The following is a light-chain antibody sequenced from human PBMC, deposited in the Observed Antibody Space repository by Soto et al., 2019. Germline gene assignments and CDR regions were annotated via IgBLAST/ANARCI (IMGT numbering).Light chain of an antibody. J-gene: IGLJ2*01. V-gene: IGLV2-14*03. Sequence: QSVLTQPASVSGSPGQSITISCTGTSSDIVDTYVSWYQHHPGKAPKLMIYDVSDRPSGVSNRFSGSMSGNTASLTISGLQAEDEADYYCSSYTSTSTLFGGGTKLTVL. CDR2: DVS. CDR1: SSDIVDTY. CDR3: SSYTSTSTL.